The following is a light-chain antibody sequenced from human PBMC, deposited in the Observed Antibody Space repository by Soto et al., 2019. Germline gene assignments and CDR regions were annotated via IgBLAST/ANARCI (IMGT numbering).Light chain of an antibody. Sequence: EVVMTQSPDTPSVSPGERATLSCRASQSVSSNLTWYQQKLGQAPRLLIYGASTRATGISAKFSGSGSGTEFTLTISGLQSDDCAMYDCQQYNNWPRSFGQGTRVEIK. V-gene: IGKV3-15*01. J-gene: IGKJ1*01. CDR3: QQYNNWPRS. CDR1: QSVSSN. CDR2: GAS.